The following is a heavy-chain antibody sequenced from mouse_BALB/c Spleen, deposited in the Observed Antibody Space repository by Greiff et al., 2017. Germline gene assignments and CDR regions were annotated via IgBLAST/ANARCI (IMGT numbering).Heavy chain of an antibody. CDR2: IDPYDSET. CDR1: GYTFTSYW. J-gene: IGHJ4*01. Sequence: QVQLKESGAELVRPGASVKLSCKASGYTFTSYWMNWVKQRPEQGLEWIGRIDPYDSETHYNQKFKDKAILTVDKSSSTAYMQLSSLSSEDSAVYYCARFAGPRSYAMDYWGQGTSVTVSS. CDR3: ARFAGPRSYAMDY. V-gene: IGHV1-52*01.